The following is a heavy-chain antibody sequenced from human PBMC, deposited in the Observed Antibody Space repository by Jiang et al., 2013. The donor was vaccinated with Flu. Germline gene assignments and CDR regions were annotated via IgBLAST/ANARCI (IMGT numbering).Heavy chain of an antibody. CDR3: AREIYYESSGFYDDY. V-gene: IGHV3-21*01. CDR1: GFTFSSYS. J-gene: IGHJ4*02. D-gene: IGHD3-22*01. CDR2: ISPSSSYI. Sequence: VQLVESGGGLVKPGGSLRLSCAASGFTFSSYSMNWVRQAPGKGLEWVSSISPSSSYIYYADSVKGRFTISRDNAKNSLYLQMNSLRAEDTAVYYCAREIYYESSGFYDDYWGQGTLVTVSS.